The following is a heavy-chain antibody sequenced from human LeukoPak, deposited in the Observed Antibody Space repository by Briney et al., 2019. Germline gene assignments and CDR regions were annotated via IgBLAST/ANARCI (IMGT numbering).Heavy chain of an antibody. Sequence: SEALSLTCTVSGYSISSGYYWGWIRQPPGKGLEWIGSIYHSGSTYYNPSLKSRVTISVDTSKNQFSLKLGSVTAADTAVYYCARVVSYYGSGSYWGQGTLVTVSS. J-gene: IGHJ4*02. CDR1: GYSISSGYY. D-gene: IGHD3-10*01. CDR3: ARVVSYYGSGSY. V-gene: IGHV4-38-2*02. CDR2: IYHSGST.